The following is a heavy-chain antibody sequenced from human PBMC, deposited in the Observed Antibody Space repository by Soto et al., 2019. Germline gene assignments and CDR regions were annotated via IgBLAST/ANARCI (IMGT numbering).Heavy chain of an antibody. D-gene: IGHD3-3*01. CDR3: AKGGGDFWSGYYHYYYYGMDV. CDR1: GFTFSSYA. J-gene: IGHJ6*02. Sequence: EVQLLESGGGLVQPGGSLRLSCAASGFTFSSYAMSWVRQAPGKGLEWVSAISGSGGSTYYADSVKGRFTISRDNSKNTLYLQMNSLRAEDTAVYYCAKGGGDFWSGYYHYYYYGMDVWGQGTTVTVSS. V-gene: IGHV3-23*01. CDR2: ISGSGGST.